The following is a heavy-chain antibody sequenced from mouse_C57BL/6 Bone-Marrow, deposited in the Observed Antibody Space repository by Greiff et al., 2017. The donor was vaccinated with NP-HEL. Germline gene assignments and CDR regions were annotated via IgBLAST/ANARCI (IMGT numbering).Heavy chain of an antibody. CDR1: GYTFTTYP. Sequence: QVQLQQSGAELVKPGASVKMSCKASGYTFTTYPIEWVKQNHGKSLEWIGNFHPYNDDTEYNEKFKNKATLTVEKSSSTVYLELSRLTSDDSPVYYGARGGNYGYYFDYWGQGTTRTGSS. CDR2: FHPYNDDT. J-gene: IGHJ2*01. V-gene: IGHV1-47*01. D-gene: IGHD2-1*01. CDR3: ARGGNYGYYFDY.